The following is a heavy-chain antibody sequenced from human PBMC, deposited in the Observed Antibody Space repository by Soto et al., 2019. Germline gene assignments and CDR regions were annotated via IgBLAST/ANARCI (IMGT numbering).Heavy chain of an antibody. D-gene: IGHD2-2*03. CDR1: GGSIRSSRYY. CDR2: IYYSGST. J-gene: IGHJ4*02. CDR3: AGYCISTSCYATDFDY. Sequence: SETLSLSCSGSGGSIRSSRYYWGWIRQPPGKGLEWIGSIYYSGSTYYNPSLKSRVTISVDTSKNQFSLKLSSVTAADTAVYYCAGYCISTSCYATDFDYWGQGTLVTVS. V-gene: IGHV4-39*01.